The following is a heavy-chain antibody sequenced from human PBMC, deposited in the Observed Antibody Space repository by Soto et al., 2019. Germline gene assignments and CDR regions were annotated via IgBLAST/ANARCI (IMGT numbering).Heavy chain of an antibody. J-gene: IGHJ4*02. CDR1: GFTFSSYG. Sequence: QVQLVESGGGVVQPGRSLRLSCAASGFTFSSYGMFWVRQATGKGLEWVAVIWYDGSNKYYADSVKGGFTISRDNSKNTLYLQMNSLRAEDTAVYYCARDGYCSGGSCYSVPVFDYWGQGTLVTVSS. CDR3: ARDGYCSGGSCYSVPVFDY. CDR2: IWYDGSNK. D-gene: IGHD2-15*01. V-gene: IGHV3-33*01.